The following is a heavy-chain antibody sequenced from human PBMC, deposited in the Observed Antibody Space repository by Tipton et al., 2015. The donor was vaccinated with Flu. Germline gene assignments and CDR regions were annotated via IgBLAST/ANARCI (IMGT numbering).Heavy chain of an antibody. D-gene: IGHD6-19*01. CDR2: IYHSGST. CDR3: ARDGGVGSGWSYSGGNYYFGMAV. J-gene: IGHJ6*02. CDR1: GGSINRSHYY. V-gene: IGHV4-39*07. Sequence: TLSLTCTVSGGSINRSHYYWGWIRQPPGKGLEWIGSIYHSGSTFYHPSLKSRVTISVDTSKNQFSLKLSSVTAADTAVYYCARDGGVGSGWSYSGGNYYFGMAVWGQGTTVIVSS.